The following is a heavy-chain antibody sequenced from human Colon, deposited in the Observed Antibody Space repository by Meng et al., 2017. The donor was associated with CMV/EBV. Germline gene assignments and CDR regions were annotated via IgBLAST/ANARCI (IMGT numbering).Heavy chain of an antibody. J-gene: IGHJ4*02. D-gene: IGHD3-3*01. Sequence: GESLKISCEASGINFSNFGMHWVRQAPGKGLEWVAFISYDESNEYYADSVKGRFTISRDNSKNTLYLQMNSLRTEDTAVYFGANVLEWLSDWGQGTLVTVSS. CDR3: ANVLEWLSD. CDR1: GINFSNFG. V-gene: IGHV3-30*02. CDR2: ISYDESNE.